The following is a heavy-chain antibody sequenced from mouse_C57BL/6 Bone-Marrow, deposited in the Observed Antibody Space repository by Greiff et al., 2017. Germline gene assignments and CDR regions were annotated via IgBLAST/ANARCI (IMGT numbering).Heavy chain of an antibody. CDR2: IYPGDGDT. V-gene: IGHV1-82*01. D-gene: IGHD1-1*01. CDR3: AREGAFYYYPGAWFAY. J-gene: IGHJ3*01. CDR1: GYAFSSSW. Sequence: QVQLQQSGAELARPGASVKISCKASGYAFSSSWMNWVKQRPGKGLEWIGRIYPGDGDTNYNGKFKGKATLTADKSSSTAYMQLSSLTSEDSAVYFCAREGAFYYYPGAWFAYWGQGTLVTVSA.